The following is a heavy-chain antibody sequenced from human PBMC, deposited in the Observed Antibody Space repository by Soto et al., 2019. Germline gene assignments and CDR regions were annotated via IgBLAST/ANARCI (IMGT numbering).Heavy chain of an antibody. CDR3: ARELPRGTTGTNWFDP. CDR2: ITGSSAYI. D-gene: IGHD1-1*01. Sequence: LRLSCAASGFTFSDYPMNWVRQAPGKGLEWVSSITGSSAYIYYADSVKGRFTISRDNAKNSLYLHMNSLRPEDTAVYYCARELPRGTTGTNWFDPWGQGTLVTVSS. J-gene: IGHJ5*02. CDR1: GFTFSDYP. V-gene: IGHV3-21*01.